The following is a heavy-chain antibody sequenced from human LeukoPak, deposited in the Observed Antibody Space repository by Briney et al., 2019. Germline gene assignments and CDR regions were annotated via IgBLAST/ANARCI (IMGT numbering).Heavy chain of an antibody. D-gene: IGHD1-1*01. V-gene: IGHV3-23*01. CDR3: AKASPGNDAFHI. J-gene: IGHJ3*02. CDR1: GFTFSNYA. CDR2: ISDSGGRT. Sequence: GGSLSLSCAASGFTFSNYAMNWVRQAPGKGLEWVSGISDSGGRTYYAESVKGRFTISRDNSKKTLYLQMTSLRAEDTAVYYCAKASPGNDAFHIWGQGTMVTVSS.